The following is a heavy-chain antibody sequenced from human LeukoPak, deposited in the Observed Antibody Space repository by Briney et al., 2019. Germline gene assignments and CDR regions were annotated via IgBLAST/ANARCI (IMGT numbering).Heavy chain of an antibody. D-gene: IGHD4/OR15-4a*01. CDR2: IHYSGST. Sequence: SQTLSLTCTVSGGSIGSGGYYWSWIRQHPGKGLEWIGYIHYSGSTYYNPSLKSRVTISVDTSKNQFSLKLSSVTAADTAVYYCARGPDDYVDYWGQGTLVTVSS. CDR3: ARGPDDYVDY. J-gene: IGHJ4*02. V-gene: IGHV4-31*03. CDR1: GGSIGSGGYY.